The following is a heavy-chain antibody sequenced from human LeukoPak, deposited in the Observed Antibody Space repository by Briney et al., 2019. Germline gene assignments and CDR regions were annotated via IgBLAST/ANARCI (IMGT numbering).Heavy chain of an antibody. D-gene: IGHD1-1*01. CDR1: GVTVSSNY. J-gene: IGHJ4*02. V-gene: IGHV3-66*01. CDR2: IYSGAST. Sequence: PGGSLRLSCAASGVTVSSNYMSWVRQAPGEGLEWVSVIYSGASTTYADSVKGRFTISRDNSTNTLYLQMNSLRAEDTAVYYCARVEIPDRKLDYWGQGTLVTVSS. CDR3: ARVEIPDRKLDY.